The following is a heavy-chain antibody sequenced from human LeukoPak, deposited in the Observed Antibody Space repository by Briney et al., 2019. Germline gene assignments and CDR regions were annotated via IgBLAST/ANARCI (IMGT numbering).Heavy chain of an antibody. Sequence: PSETLSLTCAVYGGSFSGYYWSWIRQPPGKGLEWIGEINHSGSTNYNPSLKSRVTISVDTSKNQFSLKLSSVTAADTAVYYCARGRRVFGVVTNWFDPWGQGTLVTVPS. CDR2: INHSGST. J-gene: IGHJ5*02. V-gene: IGHV4-34*01. CDR3: ARGRRVFGVVTNWFDP. CDR1: GGSFSGYY. D-gene: IGHD3-3*01.